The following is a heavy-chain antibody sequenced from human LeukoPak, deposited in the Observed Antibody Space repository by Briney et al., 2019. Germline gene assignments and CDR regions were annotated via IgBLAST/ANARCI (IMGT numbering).Heavy chain of an antibody. D-gene: IGHD2-15*01. CDR3: ARVDGSCSGGSCPSGNWFDP. CDR1: GGSLSSYY. CDR2: IYTSGST. V-gene: IGHV4-4*07. Sequence: PSETLSLTCTVSGGSLSSYYWSWIRQPAGKGLEWIGRIYTSGSTNYNPSLKSRVTISYTSKNQFSLKLNSVTAADTAVYYCARVDGSCSGGSCPSGNWFDPWGQGTLVTVSS. J-gene: IGHJ5*02.